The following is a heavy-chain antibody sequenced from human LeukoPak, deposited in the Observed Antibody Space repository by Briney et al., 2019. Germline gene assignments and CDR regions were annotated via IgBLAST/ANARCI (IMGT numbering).Heavy chain of an antibody. Sequence: ASVKLSCKASGYLFTPYYMHWLRQAPGQGPGWMGIITPRGGSTDNAQKFQGRVTMTSDTSTSTVYLELKKLRSEHPAVYFCMRVGATGATAENWGQGTLVTVSS. CDR2: ITPRGGST. D-gene: IGHD4-11*01. J-gene: IGHJ4*02. CDR1: GYLFTPYY. CDR3: MRVGATGATAEN. V-gene: IGHV1-46*01.